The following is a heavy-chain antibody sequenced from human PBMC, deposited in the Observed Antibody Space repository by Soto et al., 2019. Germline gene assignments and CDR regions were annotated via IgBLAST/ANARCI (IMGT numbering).Heavy chain of an antibody. CDR1: GFTFSNAW. Sequence: EVQLVESGGGLVKPGGSLRLSCTATGFTFSNAWMNWVRQAPGKGLEWVGRIKSKTDGGTTDYAAPVKGRFTISRDDSKNTLYLQKNSRKTEDPAMDYSSTELPAANGGQGTLVTGSS. V-gene: IGHV3-15*07. CDR2: IKSKTDGGTT. D-gene: IGHD2-2*01. J-gene: IGHJ4*02. CDR3: STELPAAN.